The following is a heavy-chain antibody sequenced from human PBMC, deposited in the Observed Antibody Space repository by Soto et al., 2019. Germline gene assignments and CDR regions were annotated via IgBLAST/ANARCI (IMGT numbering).Heavy chain of an antibody. D-gene: IGHD4-17*01. CDR1: GYTFNAFY. V-gene: IGHV1-46*02. Sequence: GASVKVSCKASGYTFNAFYTHWVRQAPGQGLEWMGVINPSGDGTSYAQKFQGRVTMTRDTSTSTVYMELSSLRSEDTAVYYCARVALGYDYADVWGQGTTVTVSS. J-gene: IGHJ6*02. CDR3: ARVALGYDYADV. CDR2: INPSGDGT.